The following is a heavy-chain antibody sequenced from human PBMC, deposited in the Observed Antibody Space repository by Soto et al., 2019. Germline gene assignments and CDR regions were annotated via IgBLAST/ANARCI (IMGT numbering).Heavy chain of an antibody. D-gene: IGHD4-17*01. CDR2: ISYDGSNK. CDR3: AKDYGGNRDEYYFDY. CDR1: GFTFSSYG. J-gene: IGHJ4*02. Sequence: PGGSLRLSCAASGFTFSSYGMHWVRQAPGKGLEWVAVISYDGSNKYYADSVKGRFTISRDNSKNTLYLQMNSLRAEDTAVYYCAKDYGGNRDEYYFDYWGQGTLVTVSS. V-gene: IGHV3-30*18.